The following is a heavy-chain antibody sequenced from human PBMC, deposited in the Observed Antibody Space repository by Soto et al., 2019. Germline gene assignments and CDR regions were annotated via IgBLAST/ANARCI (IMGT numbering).Heavy chain of an antibody. V-gene: IGHV4-30-4*01. Sequence: QVQLQESGPGLVKPSQTLSLTCTVSGGSISAGDYYWNWIRQPPGKGLEWIGYIYYTGTTKYNPSLKSRATLSVDTSKNRFSLNLTSVTAADSAVYYCARGDWFHPWGPGTLATVSS. J-gene: IGHJ5*02. CDR3: ARGDWFHP. CDR2: IYYTGTT. CDR1: GGSISAGDYY.